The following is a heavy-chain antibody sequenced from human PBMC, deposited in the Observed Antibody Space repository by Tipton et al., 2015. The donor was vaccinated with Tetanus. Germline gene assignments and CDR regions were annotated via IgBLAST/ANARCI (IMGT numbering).Heavy chain of an antibody. D-gene: IGHD3-16*01. CDR1: GGSIRSGGYY. CDR2: IYYTGNT. V-gene: IGHV4-31*03. J-gene: IGHJ3*01. CDR3: ARWIGVIPVTGNDAFDV. Sequence: TLSLTCTVSGGSIRSGGYYWTWIRQHPERGLEWIGYIYYTGNTYYNPSLKSRVTISVDSSKNQFSLKLNSVTAADTATYYCARWIGVIPVTGNDAFDVWGPGAMVTVSS.